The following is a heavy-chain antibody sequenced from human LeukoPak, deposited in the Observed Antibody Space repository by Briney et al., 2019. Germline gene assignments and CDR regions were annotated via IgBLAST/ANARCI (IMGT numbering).Heavy chain of an antibody. V-gene: IGHV3-7*01. CDR2: IKQDGSET. D-gene: IGHD4-11*01. CDR1: GFTFSRNW. Sequence: GGSLRLSCAASGFTFSRNWINWVRQAPGKGLEWVANIKQDGSETYYVDSVKGRFTISRDNDKNSVYLQMNSLRGEDTAIYYCVRQTTNWDPLDYWGQGTLVRVSS. CDR3: VRQTTNWDPLDY. J-gene: IGHJ4*02.